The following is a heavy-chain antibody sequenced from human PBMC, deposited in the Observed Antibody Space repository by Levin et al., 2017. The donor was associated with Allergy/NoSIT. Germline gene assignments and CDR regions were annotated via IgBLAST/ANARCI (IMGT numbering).Heavy chain of an antibody. CDR1: GGTFSNYA. D-gene: IGHD6-13*01. CDR2: IIPIFGTA. J-gene: IGHJ6*03. V-gene: IGHV1-69*13. Sequence: ASVKVSCKASGGTFSNYAISWVRQAPGQGLEWMGGIIPIFGTANYAQKFQGRVTITADESTSTAYMELSSLRSEDTAVYYCARGPYSSSWLYYYYYYMDVWGKGTTVTVSS. CDR3: ARGPYSSSWLYYYYYYMDV.